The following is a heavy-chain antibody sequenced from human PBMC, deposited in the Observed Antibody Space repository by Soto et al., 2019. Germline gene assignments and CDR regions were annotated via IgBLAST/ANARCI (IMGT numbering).Heavy chain of an antibody. Sequence: LSLTCIVSDGSISSGAYYWSWIRQHPGTGLEWIGYIHYSGSAYYNPSLKSRAAVSVDTSRNHFSLKLSSVTAADTAIYYCARGFSNYGGYYFDYWGQGTLVTVSS. CDR2: IHYSGSA. J-gene: IGHJ4*02. CDR1: DGSISSGAYY. D-gene: IGHD3-10*01. CDR3: ARGFSNYGGYYFDY. V-gene: IGHV4-31*02.